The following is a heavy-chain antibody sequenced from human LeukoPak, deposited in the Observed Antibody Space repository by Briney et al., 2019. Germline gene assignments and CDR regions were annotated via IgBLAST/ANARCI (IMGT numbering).Heavy chain of an antibody. J-gene: IGHJ6*02. D-gene: IGHD6-19*01. CDR2: ISAYNGNT. V-gene: IGHV1-18*01. Sequence: ASVKVSCKASGYTFTSYGISWVRQAPGQGLEWMGWISAYNGNTNYAQKLQGRVTMTTDTSTSTAYMELRSLRSDDTAVYYCARDTSSGWYSGYYYYYGMDVWGQGNTVTVSS. CDR3: ARDTSSGWYSGYYYYYGMDV. CDR1: GYTFTSYG.